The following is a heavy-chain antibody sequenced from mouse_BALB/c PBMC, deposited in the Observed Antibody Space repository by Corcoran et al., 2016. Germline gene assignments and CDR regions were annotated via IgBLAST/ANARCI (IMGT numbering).Heavy chain of an antibody. CDR1: GYSFTGYT. D-gene: IGHD2-4*01. J-gene: IGHJ4*01. CDR2: INPYNGDT. CDR3: ASSTMITAISLPMDY. V-gene: IGHV1-26*01. Sequence: EVQLQQSGPELVKPGASMKISCKASGYSFTGYTMNWVKQSHGKNLEWIGLINPYNGDTSYNQKFKGKATLTVDKSSSTAYMELLSLTSEDSALYYCASSTMITAISLPMDYWGQGTSVTVSS.